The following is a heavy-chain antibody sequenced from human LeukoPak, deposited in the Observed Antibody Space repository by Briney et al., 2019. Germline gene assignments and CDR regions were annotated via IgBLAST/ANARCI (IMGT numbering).Heavy chain of an antibody. Sequence: PGGSLRLSCAASGFTFSSYGMHWVRQAPGKGLEWVAFIRYDGSNKYYADSVKGRFTISRDNSKNTLYLQMNSLRAEDTAVYYCASGLSVIKWEPRPFDYWGQGTLVTVSS. CDR1: GFTFSSYG. CDR3: ASGLSVIKWEPRPFDY. V-gene: IGHV3-30*02. D-gene: IGHD1-26*01. J-gene: IGHJ4*02. CDR2: IRYDGSNK.